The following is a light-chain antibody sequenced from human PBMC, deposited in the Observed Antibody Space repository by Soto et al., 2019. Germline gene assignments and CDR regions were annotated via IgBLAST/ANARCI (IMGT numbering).Light chain of an antibody. Sequence: DIQMTQSPSSLSASVGDRVTITCRASQSIDSYLNWYQQKPGKAPKVLIYASSSLESGVPLRFSGSGSGTEFTLTISSLQPEDSATYFCQQSYTTPLTFGGGTKVEIK. V-gene: IGKV1-39*01. CDR1: QSIDSY. CDR2: ASS. CDR3: QQSYTTPLT. J-gene: IGKJ4*01.